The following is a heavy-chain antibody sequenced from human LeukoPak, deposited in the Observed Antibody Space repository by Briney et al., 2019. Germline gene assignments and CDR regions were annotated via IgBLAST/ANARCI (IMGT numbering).Heavy chain of an antibody. CDR2: IYTSGST. V-gene: IGHV4-4*07. J-gene: IGHJ6*03. D-gene: IGHD3-10*01. CDR1: GGSISSDY. Sequence: SETLSLTCTVSGGSISSDYWSWIRQPAGKGLEWIGRIYTSGSTNYNPSLKSRVTISVDKSKNQFSLKLSSVTAADTAVYYCARVVQYYHGSGSYYRGEGYYYYMDVWGKGTTVTVSS. CDR3: ARVVQYYHGSGSYYRGEGYYYYMDV.